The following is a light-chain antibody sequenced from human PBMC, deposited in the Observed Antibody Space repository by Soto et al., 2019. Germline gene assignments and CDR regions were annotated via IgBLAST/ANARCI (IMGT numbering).Light chain of an antibody. Sequence: DIQMTQSPCTLSASVADRVTITCGASQSISSWLAWYQQKPGKAPKLLIYDASSLESGVPSRFSGSGSGTEFTLTISSLQPDDFATYYCQQYNSYPLTIGPGTKVDIK. CDR3: QQYNSYPLT. J-gene: IGKJ3*01. V-gene: IGKV1-5*01. CDR2: DAS. CDR1: QSISSW.